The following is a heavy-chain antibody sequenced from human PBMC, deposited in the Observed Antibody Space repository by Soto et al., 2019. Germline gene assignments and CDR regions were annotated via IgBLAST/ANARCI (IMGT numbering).Heavy chain of an antibody. D-gene: IGHD3-16*01. J-gene: IGHJ4*02. CDR1: GYTFTSYG. CDR2: ISAYNGYT. Sequence: QVQLVQSGAEVKKPGASVKVSCKASGYTFTSYGISWVRQAPGQGLEWMGWISAYNGYTNYAQKLQGRVTMTRDTSTGPAYIWLRRLCSVDTAVYYCARDAQGVFVHYWGQGNRVTVSS. CDR3: ARDAQGVFVHY. V-gene: IGHV1-18*01.